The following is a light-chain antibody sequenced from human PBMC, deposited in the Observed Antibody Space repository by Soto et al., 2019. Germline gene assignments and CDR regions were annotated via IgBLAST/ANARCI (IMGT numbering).Light chain of an antibody. CDR2: EAS. CDR3: QQSNSKSWT. V-gene: IGKV1-5*01. J-gene: IGKJ1*01. Sequence: DIQMTQSPSTLSASVGDRVTITCRASQGISRLLAWYQQKPGRAPKLLIYEASILESGVPSRFSGSGSGTEFTLTISSLKPSDFALYYCQQSNSKSWTFGQGTRVEIK. CDR1: QGISRL.